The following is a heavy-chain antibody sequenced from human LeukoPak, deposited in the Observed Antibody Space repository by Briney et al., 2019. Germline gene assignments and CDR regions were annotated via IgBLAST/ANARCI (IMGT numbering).Heavy chain of an antibody. CDR2: FDPEDGET. V-gene: IGHV1-24*01. CDR1: GYTLTELS. D-gene: IGHD2-2*01. J-gene: IGHJ5*02. CDR3: ATPYCSSTSCYPYWFDP. Sequence: ASVKVSCKVSGYTLTELSMHWVRQAPGKGLEWMGGFDPEDGETIYAQKFQGRVTMTEDTSTDTAYMELSSLRSEDTAVYYCATPYCSSTSCYPYWFDPWGQGTLVTVSS.